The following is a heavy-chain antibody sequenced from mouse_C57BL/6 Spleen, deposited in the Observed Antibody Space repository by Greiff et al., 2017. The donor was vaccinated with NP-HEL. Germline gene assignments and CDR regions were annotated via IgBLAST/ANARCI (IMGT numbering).Heavy chain of an antibody. CDR2: IDPSDSYT. J-gene: IGHJ2*01. Sequence: QVQLQQPGAELVKPGASVKLSCKASGYTFTSYWMQWVKQRPGQGLEWIGEIDPSDSYTNYNQKFKGKATLTVDTSSSTAYMQLSSLTSEDSAVYYCARVPSWDWGQGTTLTVSS. V-gene: IGHV1-50*01. CDR1: GYTFTSYW. CDR3: ARVPSWD.